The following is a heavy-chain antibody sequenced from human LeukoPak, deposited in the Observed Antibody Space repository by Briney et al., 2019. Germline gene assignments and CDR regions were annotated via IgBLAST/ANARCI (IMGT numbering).Heavy chain of an antibody. CDR1: GFTVSTNY. J-gene: IGHJ4*02. CDR2: IHRDGST. CDR3: ARDGERVLSHDH. V-gene: IGHV3-66*01. D-gene: IGHD3-10*01. Sequence: GGSLRLSCAVSGFTVSTNYMSWVRQAPGKGLEWVSIIHRDGSTNYADSVKGRFTISRDNSKNTLYIQMNSLRTEDTAVYYCARDGERVLSHDHWGQGTLVTVSS.